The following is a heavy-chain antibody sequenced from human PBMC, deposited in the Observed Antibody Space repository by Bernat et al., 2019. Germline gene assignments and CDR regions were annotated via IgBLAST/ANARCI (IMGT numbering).Heavy chain of an antibody. D-gene: IGHD6-19*01. Sequence: EVQLVESGGGLVQPGGSLRLSCAASGFTFSSYEMNWVRQAPGKGLEWVSYISSSGSTIYYADSVKGRFTISRDNAKNSLYLQMNSLRAEDTAVYYCASVGSGRPDDYWVQGTLVTVSS. V-gene: IGHV3-48*03. CDR3: ASVGSGRPDDY. CDR1: GFTFSSYE. J-gene: IGHJ4*02. CDR2: ISSSGSTI.